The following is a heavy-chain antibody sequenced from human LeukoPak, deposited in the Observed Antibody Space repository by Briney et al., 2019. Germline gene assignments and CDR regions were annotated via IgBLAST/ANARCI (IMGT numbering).Heavy chain of an antibody. Sequence: GGSLRLSCAASGFTVSSNYMSWVRQAPGKGLEWVSVIYCGGSTYYADSVKGRFTISRDNSKNTLYLQMNSLRAEDTAVYYCATPYGSGSYHDYGMDVWGKGTTATVSS. CDR1: GFTVSSNY. CDR2: IYCGGST. V-gene: IGHV3-53*01. J-gene: IGHJ6*04. CDR3: ATPYGSGSYHDYGMDV. D-gene: IGHD3-10*01.